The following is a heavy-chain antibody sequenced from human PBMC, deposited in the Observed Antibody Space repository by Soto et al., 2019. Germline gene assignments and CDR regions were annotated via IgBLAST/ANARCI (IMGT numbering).Heavy chain of an antibody. CDR3: ASSWSGPYYYGMDV. J-gene: IGHJ6*04. V-gene: IGHV1-69*13. D-gene: IGHD3-3*01. CDR1: GGTFSSYA. Sequence: SVKVSCKASGGTFSSYAISWVRQAPGQGLEWMGGIIPIFGTANYAQKFQGRVTITADESTSTAYMELSSLRSEDTAVFYCASSWSGPYYYGMDVWGKGTTVTVSS. CDR2: IIPIFGTA.